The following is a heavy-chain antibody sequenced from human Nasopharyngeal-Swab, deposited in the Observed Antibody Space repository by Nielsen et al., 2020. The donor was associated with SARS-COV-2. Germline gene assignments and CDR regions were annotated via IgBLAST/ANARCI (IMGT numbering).Heavy chain of an antibody. Sequence: GGCLRVSCAASGLTFSSYSMNWVRQAPGKGLEWVSYISSSSSTIYYADSVKGRFTISRDNAKNSLYLQMNSLRAEDTAVYYCARDAFLEWIQLWFPFDYWGQGTLVTVSS. CDR3: ARDAFLEWIQLWFPFDY. V-gene: IGHV3-48*01. CDR2: ISSSSSTI. D-gene: IGHD5-18*01. J-gene: IGHJ4*02. CDR1: GLTFSSYS.